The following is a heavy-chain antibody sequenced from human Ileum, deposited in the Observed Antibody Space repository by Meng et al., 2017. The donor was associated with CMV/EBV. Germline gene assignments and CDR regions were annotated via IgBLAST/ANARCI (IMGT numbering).Heavy chain of an antibody. CDR2: INYSGSI. J-gene: IGHJ4*02. D-gene: IGHD4-11*01. Sequence: QVQPQESGPGLVKPSETRSLTCTVSGDSVKINNYYWAWIRQPPGQGLELIGTINYSGSIYYNPSLKSRVTLSVDTSKTQFSLRLTSVTAADTAMYYCARDMTNRWFYYWGQGILVTVSS. CDR1: GDSVKINNYY. V-gene: IGHV4-39*07. CDR3: ARDMTNRWFYY.